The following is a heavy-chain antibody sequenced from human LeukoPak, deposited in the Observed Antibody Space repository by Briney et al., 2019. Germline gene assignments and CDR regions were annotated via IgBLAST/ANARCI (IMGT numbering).Heavy chain of an antibody. CDR1: GFIFSGYS. J-gene: IGHJ4*02. Sequence: GGSLRLSCAATGFIFSGYSMSWVRQAPGKGLEWLSFISTSSNTIYYADSVKGRFTVSRDNAKNSLYLQMNSLTGEDTAAYYCARGAAHIYGYFSDYWGQGILVIVSS. D-gene: IGHD3-22*01. V-gene: IGHV3-48*01. CDR3: ARGAAHIYGYFSDY. CDR2: ISTSSNTI.